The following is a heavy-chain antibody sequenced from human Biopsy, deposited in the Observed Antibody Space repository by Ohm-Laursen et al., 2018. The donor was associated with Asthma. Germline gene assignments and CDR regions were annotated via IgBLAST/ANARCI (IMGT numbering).Heavy chain of an antibody. CDR2: INSVFGTT. V-gene: IGHV1-69*13. J-gene: IGHJ4*02. CDR1: GGTFNTYV. Sequence: SVKVSCKSLGGTFNTYVIGWVRQAPGKGLEWIGGINSVFGTTTYPQKFQDRVTITADDSTSTVYMELSSLRSEDTAVYYCARKAGSCISRTCYSLDFWGQGTLVTVSS. D-gene: IGHD2-2*01. CDR3: ARKAGSCISRTCYSLDF.